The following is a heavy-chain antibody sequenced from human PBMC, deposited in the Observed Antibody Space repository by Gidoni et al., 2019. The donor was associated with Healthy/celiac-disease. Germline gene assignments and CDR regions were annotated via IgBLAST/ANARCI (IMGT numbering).Heavy chain of an antibody. V-gene: IGHV3-64D*06. J-gene: IGHJ3*02. CDR2: ISSNGGST. CDR3: VNGRDIVGVYDACDI. D-gene: IGHD1-26*01. CDR1: GFTFSSYA. Sequence: EVQLVASGGGLVQPGGSLRLSCSASGFTFSSYAMHWVRQAPGKGLEYVSAISSNGGSTYYADSVKDRFTISRVNSQNTLYLQMSSLRAEDTAVYYCVNGRDIVGVYDACDIWGQGTMVTVS.